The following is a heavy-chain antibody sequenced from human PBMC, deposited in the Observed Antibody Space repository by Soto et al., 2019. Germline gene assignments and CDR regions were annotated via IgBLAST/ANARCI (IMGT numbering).Heavy chain of an antibody. CDR1: GYIFVNCG. D-gene: IGHD3-16*01. V-gene: IGHV1-18*01. Sequence: QVQLVQSGDEVKKPGASVKVSCKACGYIFVNCGIAWVRRARGRGLEWMGWISPYTGNTHSATKVQGRLTMTTDTSTSTAYMDLGSLTSDDTAVYYCVMVDNYVTPTPQDVWGQGTTVTVSS. CDR2: ISPYTGNT. CDR3: VMVDNYVTPTPQDV. J-gene: IGHJ6*02.